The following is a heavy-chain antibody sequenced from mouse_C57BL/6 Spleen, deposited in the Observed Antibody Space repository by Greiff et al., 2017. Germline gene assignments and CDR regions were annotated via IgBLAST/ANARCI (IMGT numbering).Heavy chain of an antibody. CDR3: ARTGKGDYFDY. Sequence: EVNVVESEGGLVQPGSSMKLSCTASGFTFSDYYMAWVRQVPEKGLEWVANINYDGSSTYYLDSLKSRFIISRDNAKNILYLQMSSLKSEDTATYYCARTGKGDYFDYWGQGTTLTVSS. D-gene: IGHD4-1*01. CDR1: GFTFSDYY. CDR2: INYDGSST. J-gene: IGHJ2*01. V-gene: IGHV5-16*01.